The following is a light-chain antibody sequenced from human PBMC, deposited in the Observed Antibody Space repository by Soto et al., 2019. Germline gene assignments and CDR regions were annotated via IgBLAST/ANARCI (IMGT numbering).Light chain of an antibody. J-gene: IGKJ1*01. CDR1: QGVSSK. Sequence: IVLRQSPGTRSVSHGGRAALSCRGSQGVSSKSAWHQQKPGQAPSLLFYGASTGATGTPARFSGSGSETEFTLSISSLQSEDFAVYYCQQYNNSPGTFGQETKVDIK. CDR2: GAS. CDR3: QQYNNSPGT. V-gene: IGKV3-15*01.